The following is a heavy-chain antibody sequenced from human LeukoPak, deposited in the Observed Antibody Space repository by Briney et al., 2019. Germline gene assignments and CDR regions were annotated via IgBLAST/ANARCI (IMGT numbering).Heavy chain of an antibody. J-gene: IGHJ4*02. CDR1: GYTFTGYY. CDR3: ARAGRSTFGVLNYCFDY. V-gene: IGHV1-2*02. CDR2: IDPKSDVT. Sequence: ASVKVSCKASGYTFTGYYIHWVRQAPGQGLEWMGWIDPKSDVTNYAQKFQGRVAMTRDTSISTAYMELSRLIYDDTAVYYCARAGRSTFGVLNYCFDYWGQGALVTVSS. D-gene: IGHD3-10*01.